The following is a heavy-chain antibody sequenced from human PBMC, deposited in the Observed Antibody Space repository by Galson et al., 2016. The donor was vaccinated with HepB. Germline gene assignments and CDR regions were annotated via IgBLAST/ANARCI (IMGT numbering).Heavy chain of an antibody. D-gene: IGHD3-3*01. J-gene: IGHJ4*02. Sequence: SLRLSCAASGFSFANYVMSWVRQAPGKGLEWVSAICGSRGTAYYADSVKGRFTISRDHSNNTLYLQINSLRAEDTAVYYCSRDARYYGVWSGYSSHLNIYYFDYWGQGTLVTVSS. CDR1: GFSFANYV. V-gene: IGHV3-23*01. CDR3: SRDARYYGVWSGYSSHLNIYYFDY. CDR2: ICGSRGTA.